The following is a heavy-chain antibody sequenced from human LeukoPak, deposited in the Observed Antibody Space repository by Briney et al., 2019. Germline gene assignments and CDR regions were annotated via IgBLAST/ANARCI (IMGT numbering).Heavy chain of an antibody. CDR3: AKDQGTYCSTTSCYAPDAFDI. V-gene: IGHV3-74*01. CDR2: INSDGSRT. J-gene: IGHJ3*02. D-gene: IGHD2-2*01. CDR1: GFTFSSYW. Sequence: GGSLRLSCAASGFTFSSYWMHWVRQAPGKGLMWVSRINSDGSRTTYADSVKGRFTISRDNSKNTLYLQMNSLRAEDTAVYYCAKDQGTYCSTTSCYAPDAFDIWGQGTMVTVSS.